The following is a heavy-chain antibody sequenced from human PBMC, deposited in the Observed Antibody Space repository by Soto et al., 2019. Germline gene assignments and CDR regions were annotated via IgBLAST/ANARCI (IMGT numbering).Heavy chain of an antibody. V-gene: IGHV3-48*02. CDR2: ISSGSSRI. CDR3: ARVIYGGWATIKDYYYYAMDV. CDR1: VFAFSSYD. J-gene: IGHJ6*02. Sequence: GGSLSLSCSASVFAFSSYDMNWVRQAPGKGLEWVSYISSGSSRIFYADSVKGRFTISRDNAKNSLYLQMNSLRDEDTAVYYCARVIYGGWATIKDYYYYAMDVWGQGTKVTVSS. D-gene: IGHD5-12*01.